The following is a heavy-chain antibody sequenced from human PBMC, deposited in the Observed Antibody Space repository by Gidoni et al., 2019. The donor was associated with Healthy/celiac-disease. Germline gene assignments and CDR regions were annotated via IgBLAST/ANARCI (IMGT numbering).Heavy chain of an antibody. J-gene: IGHJ3*02. CDR1: GFTFSSYA. CDR3: AKDARITMIVVVITLDAFDI. CDR2: ISGSGGST. Sequence: EVQLLESGGGLVQPGGSLRLACAASGFTFSSYAMSWVRQAPGKGLEWVSAISGSGGSTYYADSVKGRFTISRDNSKNTLYLQMNSLRAEDTAVYYCAKDARITMIVVVITLDAFDIWGQGTMVTVSS. V-gene: IGHV3-23*01. D-gene: IGHD3-22*01.